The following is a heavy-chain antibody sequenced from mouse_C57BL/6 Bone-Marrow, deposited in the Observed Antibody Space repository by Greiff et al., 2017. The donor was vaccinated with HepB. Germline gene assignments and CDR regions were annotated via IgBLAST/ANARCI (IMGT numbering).Heavy chain of an antibody. Sequence: QVQLKQPGAELVRPGTSVKLSCKASGYTFTSYWMHWVKQRPGQGLEWIGVIDPSDSYTNYNQKFKGKATLTVDTSSSTAYMQLSSLTSEDSAVYYCAREGFITTVDGYFDVWGTGTTVTVSS. V-gene: IGHV1-59*01. CDR3: AREGFITTVDGYFDV. J-gene: IGHJ1*03. D-gene: IGHD1-1*01. CDR2: IDPSDSYT. CDR1: GYTFTSYW.